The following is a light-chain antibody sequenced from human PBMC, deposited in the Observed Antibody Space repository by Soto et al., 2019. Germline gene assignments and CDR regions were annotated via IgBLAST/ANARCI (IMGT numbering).Light chain of an antibody. CDR2: GAS. V-gene: IGKV3-15*01. J-gene: IGKJ5*01. Sequence: EISLSQSPGTLSLYPGERPTLSCRASQSVSSNLAWYQQKPGQAPRLLIYGASTRATGIPARFSGSGSGTEFTLTISRLQSEDFEVYYCQQYNNWPITFGQGTRLEI. CDR3: QQYNNWPIT. CDR1: QSVSSN.